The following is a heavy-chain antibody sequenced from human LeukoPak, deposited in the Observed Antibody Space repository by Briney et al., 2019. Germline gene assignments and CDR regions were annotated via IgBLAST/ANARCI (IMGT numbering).Heavy chain of an antibody. CDR3: AKPYSSSWLDY. V-gene: IGHV3-21*04. CDR1: GFTFSNYN. CDR2: ITSSGPDI. D-gene: IGHD6-13*01. J-gene: IGHJ4*02. Sequence: GGSLRLSCAASGFTFSNYNMNWVRQAPGKGLEWVSSITSSGPDIYYAESVKGRSTISRDNSKNSLYLQMNSLRTEDTALYYCAKPYSSSWLDYWGQGTLVSVSS.